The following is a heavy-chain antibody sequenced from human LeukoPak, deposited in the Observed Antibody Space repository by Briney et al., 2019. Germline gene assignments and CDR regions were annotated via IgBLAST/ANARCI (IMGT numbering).Heavy chain of an antibody. CDR3: TKGTGRNSSIAASGT. CDR1: GFTFTNYA. Sequence: GGSLRLSCAASGFTFTNYAMSWVRQAPGKGLEWVPVISGSGSSTYYADSVKGRFTISRGNSKNTLYLQVNSLRAEDTAVYYCTKGTGRNSSIAASGTWGQGTLVTVSS. J-gene: IGHJ4*02. D-gene: IGHD6-13*01. V-gene: IGHV3-23*01. CDR2: ISGSGSST.